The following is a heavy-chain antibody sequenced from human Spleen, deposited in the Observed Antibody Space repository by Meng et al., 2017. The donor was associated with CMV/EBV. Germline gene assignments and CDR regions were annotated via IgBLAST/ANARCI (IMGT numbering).Heavy chain of an antibody. Sequence: GSLRLSCAVYGGSFSGYYWSWIRQPPGKGLEWIGKINHSGNTKYNPSIKSRVTLSADTSKNQFSLKLRSVTAADTAVYYCARDEYGYCSSTSCPYPYYYYYGMDVWGQGTTVTVSS. CDR3: ARDEYGYCSSTSCPYPYYYYYGMDV. CDR1: GGSFSGYY. J-gene: IGHJ6*02. V-gene: IGHV4-34*01. CDR2: INHSGNT. D-gene: IGHD2-2*03.